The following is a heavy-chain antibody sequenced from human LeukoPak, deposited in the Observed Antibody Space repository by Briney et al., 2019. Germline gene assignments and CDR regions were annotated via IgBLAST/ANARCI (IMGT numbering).Heavy chain of an antibody. D-gene: IGHD6-19*01. V-gene: IGHV3-21*01. CDR2: ISSSSSYI. CDR1: GFTFSSYS. Sequence: GGSLRLSCAASGFTFSSYSMNWVRQAPGEGLEWVSSISSSSSYIYYADSVKGRFTISRDNAKNSLYLQMNSLRAEDTTVYYCARGGYSSGAFWGQGTLVTVSS. CDR3: ARGGYSSGAF. J-gene: IGHJ4*02.